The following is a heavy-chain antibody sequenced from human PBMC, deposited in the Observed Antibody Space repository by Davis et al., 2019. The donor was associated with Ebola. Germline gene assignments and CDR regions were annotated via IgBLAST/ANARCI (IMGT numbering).Heavy chain of an antibody. CDR3: ARAMVTMVSFAFDI. CDR2: VHHSGST. CDR1: GGSIRSYF. J-gene: IGHJ3*02. Sequence: SETLSLTCTVSGGSIRSYFWSWIRKPPGKGLQWIGYVHHSGSTNYNPSFKSRVTMSVDTSKNQFSLTLTSVTAADTAVYYCARAMVTMVSFAFDIWGQGTVVTVSS. V-gene: IGHV4-59*01. D-gene: IGHD3-10*01.